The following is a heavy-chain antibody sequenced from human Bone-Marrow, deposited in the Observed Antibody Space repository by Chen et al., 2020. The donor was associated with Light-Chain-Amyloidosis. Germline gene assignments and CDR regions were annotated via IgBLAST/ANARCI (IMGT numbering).Heavy chain of an antibody. J-gene: IGHJ4*02. V-gene: IGHV5-51*01. Sequence: EVXKPGESLKISCKGXGYTFPNYWIGWVRQMPGTGLEWMGVIYPDDSDARYSXXXXXXXXXXXXXXXXXXXXXXXXXXXXXTPMYYCARRRDGYNFDYWGQGTLVTASS. CDR1: GYTFPNYW. CDR2: IYPDDSDA. D-gene: IGHD2-21*01. CDR3: ARRRDGYNFDY.